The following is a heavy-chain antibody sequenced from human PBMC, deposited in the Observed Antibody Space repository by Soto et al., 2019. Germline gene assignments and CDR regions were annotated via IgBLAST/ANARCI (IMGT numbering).Heavy chain of an antibody. CDR1: GGSISSYY. Sequence: SETLSLTCTVSGGSISSYYWSWIRQPPGKGLEWIGYIYYSGSTNNNPSLKSRVTISVDTSKNQFSLKLSSVTAADTAVYYCARQGLGYCSGGSCYDNWFDPWGQGTLVTVSS. V-gene: IGHV4-59*08. CDR3: ARQGLGYCSGGSCYDNWFDP. J-gene: IGHJ5*02. D-gene: IGHD2-15*01. CDR2: IYYSGST.